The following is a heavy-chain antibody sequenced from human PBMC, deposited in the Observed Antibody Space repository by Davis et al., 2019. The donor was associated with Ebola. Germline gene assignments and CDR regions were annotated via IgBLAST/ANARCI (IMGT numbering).Heavy chain of an antibody. Sequence: SETLSLTCAVYGGSFSGYYWSWIRQPPGKGLEWIGNIYYSGSTYYNPSLKSRVTISVDTSKNQFSLKLSSVTAADTAVYYCARGPSVAGFNYFDYWGQGTLVTVSS. V-gene: IGHV4-34*01. J-gene: IGHJ4*02. D-gene: IGHD6-19*01. CDR3: ARGPSVAGFNYFDY. CDR1: GGSFSGYY. CDR2: IYYSGST.